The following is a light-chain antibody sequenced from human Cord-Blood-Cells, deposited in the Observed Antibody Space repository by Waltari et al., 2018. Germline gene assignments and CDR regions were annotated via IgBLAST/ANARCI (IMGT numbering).Light chain of an antibody. V-gene: IGLV3-1*01. CDR3: QAWDSSTAV. CDR1: TLGDKY. J-gene: IGLJ1*01. Sequence: SHELTPPPSVSVSPGQQASITSSADTLGDKYDCRYQQKQGQSPVLVLYQDSKRPSGIPELFSGSNSGNTATLTISGTQAMDEADYYCQAWDSSTAVFGTGTKVTVL. CDR2: QDS.